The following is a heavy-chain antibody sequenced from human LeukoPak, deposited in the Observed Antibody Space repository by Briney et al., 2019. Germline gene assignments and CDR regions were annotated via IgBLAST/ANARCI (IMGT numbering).Heavy chain of an antibody. J-gene: IGHJ4*02. V-gene: IGHV3-74*01. Sequence: GGSLRLSCAASGFALSSYWMHWVRQAPGKGLVWVSDINSDGSTTRYADSVKGRFTISRDNAKNTLYLEMNSLRAEDTDVYYCATRDYTSSKYWGQGTLVTVPP. D-gene: IGHD2-2*01. CDR2: INSDGSTT. CDR1: GFALSSYW. CDR3: ATRDYTSSKY.